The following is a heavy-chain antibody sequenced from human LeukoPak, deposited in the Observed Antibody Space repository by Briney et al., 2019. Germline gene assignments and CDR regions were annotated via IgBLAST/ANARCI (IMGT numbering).Heavy chain of an antibody. CDR1: GGSISSYY. CDR3: ARERGVIVVVPAATPPDAFDI. V-gene: IGHV4-4*07. CDR2: IYTSGST. J-gene: IGHJ3*02. D-gene: IGHD2-2*01. Sequence: SETLSLTCTVSGGSISSYYWSWIRQPAGKGLEWIRRIYTSGSTNYNPSLKSRVTMSVDTSKNQFSLKLSSVTAADTAVYYCARERGVIVVVPAATPPDAFDIWGQGTMVTVSS.